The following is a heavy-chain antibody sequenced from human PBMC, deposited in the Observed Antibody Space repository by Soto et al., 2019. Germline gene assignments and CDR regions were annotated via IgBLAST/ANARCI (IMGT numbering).Heavy chain of an antibody. D-gene: IGHD1-26*01. CDR3: ARDMPYAAGSLAGCDY. CDR2: INYSGST. V-gene: IGHV4-31*03. J-gene: IGHJ4*02. Sequence: PSETLSLTCTVSGGSINSGGYYWSWIRQHPGKGLEWIGYINYSGSTNYNPSLKSRITISRDTSKNQFSLKLSSVTAADTAAYYCARDMPYAAGSLAGCDYWGQGILVTVSS. CDR1: GGSINSGGYY.